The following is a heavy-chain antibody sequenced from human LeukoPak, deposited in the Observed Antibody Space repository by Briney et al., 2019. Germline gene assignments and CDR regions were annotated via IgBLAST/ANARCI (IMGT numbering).Heavy chain of an antibody. CDR2: IKSKTDGGTT. J-gene: IGHJ4*02. V-gene: IGHV3-15*01. CDR1: GFTFSNAW. CDR3: TYEIVVVTANSFDY. Sequence: GGSLRLSCAASGFTFSNAWMSWVRRAPGKGLEWVGRIKSKTDGGTTDYAAPVKGRFTTSRDDSKNTLYLQMNSLKTEDTAVYYCTYEIVVVTANSFDYWGQGTLVTVSS. D-gene: IGHD2-21*02.